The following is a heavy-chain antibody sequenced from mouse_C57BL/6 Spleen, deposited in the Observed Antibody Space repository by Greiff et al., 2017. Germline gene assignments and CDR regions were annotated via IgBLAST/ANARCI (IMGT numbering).Heavy chain of an antibody. CDR2: IDPTDSET. D-gene: IGHD2-3*01. V-gene: IGHV1-52*01. CDR1: GYTFTSYW. J-gene: IGHJ3*01. CDR3: GRGDGYYEGLAY. Sequence: QVQLQQPGAELVRPGSSVKLSCKASGYTFTSYWMHWVKQRPIQGLEWIGNIDPTDSETHYNQKFKDKATLTVDKSSSTAYMQLSSLTSEDSAVYYCGRGDGYYEGLAYWGQGTLVTVSA.